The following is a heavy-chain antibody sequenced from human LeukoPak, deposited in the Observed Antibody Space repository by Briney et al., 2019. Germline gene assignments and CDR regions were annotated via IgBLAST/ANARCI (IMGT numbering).Heavy chain of an antibody. CDR2: ISGSGGST. J-gene: IGHJ4*02. CDR3: AKLLYGDYRYYFDY. V-gene: IGHV3-23*01. D-gene: IGHD4-17*01. CDR1: GFTFSSYA. Sequence: TGGSLRLSCAASGFTFSSYAMSWVRQALGKGLEWVSAISGSGGSTYYADSVKGRFTISRDNSKNTLYLQMNSLRAEDTAVYYCAKLLYGDYRYYFDYWGQGALVTVSS.